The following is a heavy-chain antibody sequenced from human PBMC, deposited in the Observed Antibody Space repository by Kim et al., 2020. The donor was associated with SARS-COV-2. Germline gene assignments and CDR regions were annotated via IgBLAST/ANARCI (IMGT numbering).Heavy chain of an antibody. CDR3: ARILKNYSNYTDDEIYWYFDL. CDR2: IYYSGST. D-gene: IGHD4-4*01. CDR1: GGSISSYY. Sequence: SETLSLTCTVSGGSISSYYWSWIRQPPGKGLEWIGYIYYSGSTNYNPSLKSRVTISVDTSKNQFSLKLSSVTAADTAVYYCARILKNYSNYTDDEIYWYFDLWGRGTLVTVSS. V-gene: IGHV4-59*13. J-gene: IGHJ2*01.